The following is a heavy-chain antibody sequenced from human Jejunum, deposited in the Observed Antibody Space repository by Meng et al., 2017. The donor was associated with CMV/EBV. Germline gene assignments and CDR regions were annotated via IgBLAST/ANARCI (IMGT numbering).Heavy chain of an antibody. CDR3: ARENWTGYYSYSLGGMDV. D-gene: IGHD3/OR15-3a*01. J-gene: IGHJ6*02. Sequence: SAMHWVRQAPGKGLEWVAVISYDGSNNYYADSVKGRFTLSRDNSKSTLYLQMNSLRAEDTALYYCARENWTGYYSYSLGGMDVWGQGTTVTVSS. V-gene: IGHV3-30*04. CDR2: ISYDGSNN. CDR1: SA.